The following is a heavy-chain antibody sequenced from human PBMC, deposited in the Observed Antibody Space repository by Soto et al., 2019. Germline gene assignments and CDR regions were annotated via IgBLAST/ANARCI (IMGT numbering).Heavy chain of an antibody. CDR1: GFTFSRYA. CDR2: ISGSGGST. J-gene: IGHJ4*02. D-gene: IGHD3-10*01. CDR3: AKAPTNYGSGSYYYY. V-gene: IGHV3-23*01. Sequence: EVQLLESGGGLVQPGGSLRLSCAASGFTFSRYAMSWVRQAPGQGLEWVSAISGSGGSTYYADSVKGRFTISRDNSKNTLYLQMNSLRAEDTAVYYCAKAPTNYGSGSYYYYWGQGTLVTVSS.